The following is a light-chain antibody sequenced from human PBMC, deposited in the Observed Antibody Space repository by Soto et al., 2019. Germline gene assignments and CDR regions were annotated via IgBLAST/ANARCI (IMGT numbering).Light chain of an antibody. Sequence: QLVLTQSPSASASLGASVKLTCTLSSGHSNYVIAWHQQQPEKGPRYLMKLNSDGSHSKGGGIPDRFSGSSSGAERYLTISSLQSEDEADYYCQTWDTGIRVFGGGTKLTVL. J-gene: IGLJ2*01. CDR1: SGHSNYV. V-gene: IGLV4-69*01. CDR2: LNSDGSH. CDR3: QTWDTGIRV.